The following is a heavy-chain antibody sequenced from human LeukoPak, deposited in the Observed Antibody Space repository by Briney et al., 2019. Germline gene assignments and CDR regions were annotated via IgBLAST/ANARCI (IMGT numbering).Heavy chain of an antibody. CDR2: ISSSSSYI. CDR1: GFTFSASD. D-gene: IGHD3-16*01. V-gene: IGHV3-21*01. J-gene: IGHJ3*02. CDR3: SRVPIYAPPPLAAFDI. Sequence: PGGSLRLSCAASGFTFSASDMNWVRQTPGKGLEWVSSISSSSSYIYYADSVKGRFSISRDNAKKSLYLQMNSLRAEDTAVYYCSRVPIYAPPPLAAFDIWGQGTLVTVSS.